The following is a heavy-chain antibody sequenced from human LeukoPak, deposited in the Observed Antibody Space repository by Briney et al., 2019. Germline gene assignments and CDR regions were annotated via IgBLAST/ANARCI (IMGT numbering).Heavy chain of an antibody. J-gene: IGHJ4*02. CDR2: INTKTGNP. CDR3: ARDVVYVGSGSYSPFDY. Sequence: ASVKVSCKASGYTFTSYAMNWVRQAPGQGLEWMGWINTKTGNPTYAQGFTGRFVFSLDTSVSTAFLQISSLKAEDTAVYYCARDVVYVGSGSYSPFDYWGQGTLVTASS. CDR1: GYTFTSYA. V-gene: IGHV7-4-1*02. D-gene: IGHD3-10*01.